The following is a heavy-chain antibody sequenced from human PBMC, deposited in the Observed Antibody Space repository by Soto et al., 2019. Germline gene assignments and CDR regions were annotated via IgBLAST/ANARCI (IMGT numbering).Heavy chain of an antibody. CDR1: GYTFTIYS. V-gene: IGHV1-3*01. J-gene: IGHJ3*02. D-gene: IGHD5-18*01. Sequence: ASVKVSCKASGYTFTIYSMHWVRQAPGQRLEWMGWINAGNGNTKYSQKFQGRVTITRDTSASTAYMELSSLRSEDTAVYYCARDQASSSYGSPGGAFEIWGQGTMVTVSS. CDR3: ARDQASSSYGSPGGAFEI. CDR2: INAGNGNT.